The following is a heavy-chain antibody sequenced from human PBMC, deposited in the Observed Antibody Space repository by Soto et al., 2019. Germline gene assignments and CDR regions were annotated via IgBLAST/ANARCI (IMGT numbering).Heavy chain of an antibody. CDR2: ISGSGVKT. CDR3: ARDRGWQTFDY. J-gene: IGHJ4*02. Sequence: GGSLRLSCAASGFTFSSYGMSWVRQTPGLGLEWVSTISGSGVKTYYADAVKGRFTISRDNSGNMLFLQMDSLRADDTAVYYCARDRGWQTFDYWGQGTLVTVSS. D-gene: IGHD3-10*01. V-gene: IGHV3-23*01. CDR1: GFTFSSYG.